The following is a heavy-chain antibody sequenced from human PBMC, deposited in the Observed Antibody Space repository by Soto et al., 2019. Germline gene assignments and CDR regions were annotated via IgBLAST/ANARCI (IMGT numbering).Heavy chain of an antibody. V-gene: IGHV1-69*06. Sequence: GASVKVSCKASGGTFSSYAISWVRQAPGQRLEWMGGIIPIFGTANYAQKFQGRVTITADKSTSTAYMELNSLKSEDTAVYYCAGADRSYYYYYGMDVWGRGTTVTVSS. CDR1: GGTFSSYA. CDR2: IIPIFGTA. J-gene: IGHJ6*02. CDR3: AGADRSYYYYYGMDV.